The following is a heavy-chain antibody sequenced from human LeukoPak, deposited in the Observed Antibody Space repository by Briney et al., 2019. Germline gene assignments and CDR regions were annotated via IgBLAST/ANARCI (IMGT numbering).Heavy chain of an antibody. J-gene: IGHJ4*02. CDR1: GFTFSSYA. Sequence: GGSLRLSCAASGFTFSSYAMHWVRQAPGKGLEWVAVISYDGSNKYYADSVKGRFTISRDNSKNTLYLQMNSLRAEDTAAYYCTTSPLSDSSGYYIDYWGQGTLVTVSS. CDR2: ISYDGSNK. CDR3: TTSPLSDSSGYYIDY. D-gene: IGHD3-22*01. V-gene: IGHV3-30*04.